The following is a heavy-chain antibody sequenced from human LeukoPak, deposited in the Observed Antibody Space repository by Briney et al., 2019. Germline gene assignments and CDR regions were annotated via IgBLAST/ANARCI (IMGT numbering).Heavy chain of an antibody. CDR1: GFTFSSYG. D-gene: IGHD6-19*01. V-gene: IGHV3-30*03. CDR3: ARVIRSSSGWYD. CDR2: ILYDGTNR. J-gene: IGHJ4*02. Sequence: PGGSLRLSCAASGFTFSSYGMHWVRQAPGKGLEWVAVILYDGTNRNYADSVKGRFTISRDNSKNTLYLQMNSLRAEDTAVYYCARVIRSSSGWYDWGQGTLVTVSS.